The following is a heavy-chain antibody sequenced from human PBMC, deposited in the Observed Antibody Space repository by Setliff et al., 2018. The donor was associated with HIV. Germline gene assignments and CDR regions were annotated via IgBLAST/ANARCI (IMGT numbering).Heavy chain of an antibody. D-gene: IGHD2-2*01. CDR2: INPNSGDT. Sequence: VASVKVSCKASGYSFTGYYMHWVRQAPGQGLEWMGRINPNSGDTNYAQKFKGRVIMTRDTSVRTAYMEVSRLRSDDTAVYYCARGSTAVNYYYYHMDVWGKGTTVTVSS. V-gene: IGHV1-2*06. CDR1: GYSFTGYY. J-gene: IGHJ6*03. CDR3: ARGSTAVNYYYYHMDV.